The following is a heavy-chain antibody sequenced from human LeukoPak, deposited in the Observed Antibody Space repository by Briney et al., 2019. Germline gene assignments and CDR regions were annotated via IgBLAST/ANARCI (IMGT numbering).Heavy chain of an antibody. Sequence: PGGSLRLSCAASGFTFSTYSMNWVRQAPGKGLEWVSYISSAGSTIYYADSVKGRFSISRDNSKNTLDLQMNSLRTEDTAVYYCAREGVLVVVISFDYWGQGTLVTVSS. J-gene: IGHJ4*02. CDR2: ISSAGSTI. D-gene: IGHD3-22*01. V-gene: IGHV3-48*01. CDR3: AREGVLVVVISFDY. CDR1: GFTFSTYS.